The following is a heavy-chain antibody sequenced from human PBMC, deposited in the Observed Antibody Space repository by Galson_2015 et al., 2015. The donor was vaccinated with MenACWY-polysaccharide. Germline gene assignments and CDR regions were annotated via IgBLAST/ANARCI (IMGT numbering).Heavy chain of an antibody. J-gene: IGHJ6*02. Sequence: SLRLSCAASGFTFTDYYMTWIRQAPGKGLEWVSHISHSGNTVYNADSVMGRLAISRDNAKNSLYLEMNSLRVDDTAVYYCARYPKTVTARPLYGLDVWGQGTTV. V-gene: IGHV3-11*01. CDR3: ARYPKTVTARPLYGLDV. CDR1: GFTFTDYY. CDR2: ISHSGNTV. D-gene: IGHD6-6*01.